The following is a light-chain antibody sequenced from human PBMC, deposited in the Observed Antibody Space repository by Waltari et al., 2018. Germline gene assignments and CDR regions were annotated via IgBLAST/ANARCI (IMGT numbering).Light chain of an antibody. CDR2: WAS. CDR3: QQYYTVSRT. V-gene: IGKV4-1*01. CDR1: ETILFNSNNKNY. J-gene: IGKJ1*01. Sequence: DIVMTQSPDSLAVPLGERATINCKSSETILFNSNNKNYLAWYQQKAGQPPKRLVYWASTRESGVPHRFSGSGSGTDFTLTISSLQAEDVAVYYCQQYYTVSRTFGQGTRVEIK.